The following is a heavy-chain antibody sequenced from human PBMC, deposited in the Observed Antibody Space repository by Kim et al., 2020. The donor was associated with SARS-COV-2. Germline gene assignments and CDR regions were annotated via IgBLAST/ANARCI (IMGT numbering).Heavy chain of an antibody. Sequence: GGSLRLSCAASGFTFSSYSMNWVRQAPGKGLEWVSSISSSSSYIYYADSVKGRFTISRDNAKNSLYLQMNSLRAEDTAVYYCARDKGSIIVPAAMFWFDPWGQGTLVTVSS. V-gene: IGHV3-21*01. CDR1: GFTFSSYS. CDR2: ISSSSSYI. CDR3: ARDKGSIIVPAAMFWFDP. D-gene: IGHD2-2*01. J-gene: IGHJ5*02.